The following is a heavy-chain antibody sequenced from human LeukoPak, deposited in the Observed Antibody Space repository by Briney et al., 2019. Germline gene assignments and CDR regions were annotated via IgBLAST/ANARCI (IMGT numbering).Heavy chain of an antibody. Sequence: PETLSLTCAVYGGSFSGYYWSWIRQPPGKGLEWIGEINHSGNTNYNPSLKSRVTISVDTSKNQFSLKLSSVTAADTAVYYCATRAPGFGESAFFHNDYWGQGTLVTVSS. CDR1: GGSFSGYY. J-gene: IGHJ4*02. V-gene: IGHV4-34*01. CDR2: INHSGNT. D-gene: IGHD3-10*01. CDR3: ATRAPGFGESAFFHNDY.